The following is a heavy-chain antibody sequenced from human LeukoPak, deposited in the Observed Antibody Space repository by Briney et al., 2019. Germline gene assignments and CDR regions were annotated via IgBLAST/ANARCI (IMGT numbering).Heavy chain of an antibody. CDR3: ARVDYSDSSGYSYYGMDV. D-gene: IGHD3-22*01. V-gene: IGHV6-1*01. CDR1: GGSVSSSSVA. Sequence: SQTLSLTCAISGGSVSSSSVAWSWIRQSPSRGLEWLGRTYYRSKWYNDYAVSVKSRITINPDTSKNQFSLQLNSVTPEDTAVYYCARVDYSDSSGYSYYGMDVWGQGTTVIVSS. CDR2: TYYRSKWYN. J-gene: IGHJ6*02.